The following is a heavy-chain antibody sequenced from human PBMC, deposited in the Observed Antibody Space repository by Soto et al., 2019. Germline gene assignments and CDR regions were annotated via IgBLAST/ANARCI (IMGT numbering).Heavy chain of an antibody. V-gene: IGHV3-11*06. Sequence: QVQLVESGGGLVKPGGSLRLSCATSGFTFSDYYMSWIRQAPVKGLEFVSYISPKGTYRTYADSVKGRFTISRDNAKNSVYLQVNSLRAEDTAVYYCSRGGGGGLFDLWGQGTFVTVSS. CDR1: GFTFSDYY. D-gene: IGHD2-21*01. J-gene: IGHJ5*02. CDR3: SRGGGGGLFDL. CDR2: ISPKGTYR.